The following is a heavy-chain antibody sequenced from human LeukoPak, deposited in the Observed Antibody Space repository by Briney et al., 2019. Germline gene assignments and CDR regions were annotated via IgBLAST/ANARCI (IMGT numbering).Heavy chain of an antibody. D-gene: IGHD3-10*01. J-gene: IGHJ4*02. CDR3: ARGPQGGKSGSDY. CDR2: INHSGST. CDR1: GGSFSGYY. V-gene: IGHV4-34*01. Sequence: SETLSLTCAVYGGSFSGYYWSWIRQPPGKGLEWIGEINHSGSTNYNPSLKSRVTISVDTSKNQFSLKLSSVTAADTAVYYCARGPQGGKSGSDYWGQGTLVTVSS.